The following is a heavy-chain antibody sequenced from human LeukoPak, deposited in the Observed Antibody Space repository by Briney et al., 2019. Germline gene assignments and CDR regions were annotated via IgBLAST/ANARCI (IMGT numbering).Heavy chain of an antibody. D-gene: IGHD3-22*01. CDR1: GFTFSSYA. Sequence: PGGSLRLSCAASGFTFSSYAMSWVRQAPGKGLEWVSAISGSGGSTYYADSVKGRFTISRDNSKNTLYLQMNSLRAEDTAVYYCAKGLNKYYYDSSGYYAFDIWGQGTMVTVSS. CDR2: ISGSGGST. J-gene: IGHJ3*02. V-gene: IGHV3-23*01. CDR3: AKGLNKYYYDSSGYYAFDI.